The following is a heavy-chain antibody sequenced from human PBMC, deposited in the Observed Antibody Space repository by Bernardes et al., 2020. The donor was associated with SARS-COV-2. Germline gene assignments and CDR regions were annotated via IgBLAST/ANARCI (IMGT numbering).Heavy chain of an antibody. J-gene: IGHJ6*02. CDR1: GGSFSGYY. CDR3: ARIQLWLEYYYYYGMDV. Sequence: SETLSLTRAVYGGSFSGYYWSWIRQPPGKGLEWIGEINHSGSTNYNPSLKSRVTISVDTSKNQFSLKLSSVTAADTAVYYCARIQLWLEYYYYYGMDVWGQGTTVTVSS. V-gene: IGHV4-34*01. D-gene: IGHD5-18*01. CDR2: INHSGST.